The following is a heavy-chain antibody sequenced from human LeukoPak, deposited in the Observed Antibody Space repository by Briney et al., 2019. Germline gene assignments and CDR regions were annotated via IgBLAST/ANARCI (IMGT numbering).Heavy chain of an antibody. CDR3: ARGVEPLAANTLAY. J-gene: IGHJ4*02. Sequence: GGSLRLSCAASGFTVINNDMTWVRQAPGKGVELVSVLYSDGNTKYADSVQGRFTISRDNSKNTLYLEMNSLSLDDTAVYYCARGVEPLAANTLAYWGQGTLVTVSS. CDR2: LYSDGNT. D-gene: IGHD1-14*01. CDR1: GFTVINND. V-gene: IGHV3-53*01.